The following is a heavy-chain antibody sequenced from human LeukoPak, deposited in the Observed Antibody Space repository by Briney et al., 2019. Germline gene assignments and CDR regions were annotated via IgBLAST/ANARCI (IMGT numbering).Heavy chain of an antibody. D-gene: IGHD3-10*01. V-gene: IGHV1-2*02. CDR3: ATDRGSGSYYNFGY. CDR2: INPNSGGT. J-gene: IGHJ4*02. Sequence: GSVKVSCTASGYTFTGYYMHWVRQAPGQGLEWVGCINPNSGGTNYAQTFQGRVTMTRDTSISTAYMELSRLRCDDTAVYYCATDRGSGSYYNFGYWGQGTLVTVSS. CDR1: GYTFTGYY.